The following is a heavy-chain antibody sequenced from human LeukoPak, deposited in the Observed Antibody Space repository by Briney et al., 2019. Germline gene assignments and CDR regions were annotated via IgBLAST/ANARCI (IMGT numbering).Heavy chain of an antibody. Sequence: SQTLSLTCAISGDSVSINSVTWNWILQSPSRGREWLARTYYRSTWYNDYAVSVRGRITVNPDTSKNQFSLHLNSVSPEDTAVYYCARRLTQYDCFDPWGQGILVTVSS. D-gene: IGHD2-2*01. CDR3: ARRLTQYDCFDP. J-gene: IGHJ5*02. CDR2: TYYRSTWYN. V-gene: IGHV6-1*01. CDR1: GDSVSINSVT.